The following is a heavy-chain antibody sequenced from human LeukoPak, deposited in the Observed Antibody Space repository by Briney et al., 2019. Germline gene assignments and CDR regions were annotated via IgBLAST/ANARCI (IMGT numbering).Heavy chain of an antibody. J-gene: IGHJ1*01. Sequence: GRSLRLSCAASGFTFDDYAMHWVRQAPGKGLEWVSGISWNSGSIGYAGSVKGRFTISRDNAKNSLYLQMNSLRAEDTALYYCAKVDGYCSSTSCYRDAEYFQHWGQGTLVTVSS. D-gene: IGHD2-2*02. V-gene: IGHV3-9*01. CDR3: AKVDGYCSSTSCYRDAEYFQH. CDR2: ISWNSGSI. CDR1: GFTFDDYA.